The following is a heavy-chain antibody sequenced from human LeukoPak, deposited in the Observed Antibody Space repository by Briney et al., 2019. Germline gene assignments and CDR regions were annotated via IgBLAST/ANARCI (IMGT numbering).Heavy chain of an antibody. CDR3: ARPHYYDSSGRGAFDY. J-gene: IGHJ4*02. D-gene: IGHD3-22*01. CDR2: IYYSGST. Sequence: PSETLSLTCTVSGGSISSSSYYWGWIRQPPGKGLEWIGSIYYSGSTYYNPSLKSRVTISVDTSKNQFSLKLSSVTAADTAVYYCARPHYYDSSGRGAFDYWGQRTLVTVSS. V-gene: IGHV4-39*01. CDR1: GGSISSSSYY.